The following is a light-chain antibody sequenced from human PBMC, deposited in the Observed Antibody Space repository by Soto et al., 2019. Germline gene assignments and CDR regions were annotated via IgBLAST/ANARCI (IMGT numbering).Light chain of an antibody. V-gene: IGLV1-44*01. Sequence: QSVLTQPPSASGTPGQRVIISCSGRNSDIGSNTVSWYQQLPGAAPRVLIYSNNQRYSGVPDRFAGSKSGTSASLAISGLQSEDEADYYCAAWEDSLRGVVFGGGTKVTVL. J-gene: IGLJ2*01. CDR3: AAWEDSLRGVV. CDR2: SNN. CDR1: NSDIGSNT.